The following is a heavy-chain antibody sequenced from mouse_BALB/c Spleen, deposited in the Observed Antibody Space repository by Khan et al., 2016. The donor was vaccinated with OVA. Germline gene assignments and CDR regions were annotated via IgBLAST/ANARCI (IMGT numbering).Heavy chain of an antibody. J-gene: IGHJ3*01. Sequence: VQLQQAGAELVRSGASVKLSCTASGFNIKDYYMHWVKQRPEQGLEWIGWIDPENGDTEYAPQFQDRATMTADPSSNPAYLQFRSLTSEDTAVYYCNTGDGYAAWFAYWGQGTLVTVSA. CDR3: NTGDGYAAWFAY. D-gene: IGHD2-2*01. CDR1: GFNIKDYY. V-gene: IGHV14-4*02. CDR2: IDPENGDT.